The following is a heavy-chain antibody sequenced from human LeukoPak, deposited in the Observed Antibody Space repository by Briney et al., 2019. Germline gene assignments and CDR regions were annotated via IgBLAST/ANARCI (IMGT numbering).Heavy chain of an antibody. D-gene: IGHD1-26*01. CDR3: ASSGGSYSQSFDY. CDR2: ISRSSSAI. Sequence: GGSLRLSCAASGFTFSSYSMNWVSQAPGKGLEWVSYISRSSSAIYYADSVKGRFTISRDNAKNSLYLQMNSLRAEDTAVYYCASSGGSYSQSFDYWGQGTLVTVSS. CDR1: GFTFSSYS. J-gene: IGHJ4*02. V-gene: IGHV3-48*01.